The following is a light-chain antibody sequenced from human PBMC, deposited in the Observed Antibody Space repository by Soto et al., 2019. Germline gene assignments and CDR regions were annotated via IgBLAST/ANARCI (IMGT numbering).Light chain of an antibody. CDR2: EVS. V-gene: IGLV2-14*01. Sequence: QSALTQPASVYGSPGQSITISCTGTSSDVGGYNYVSLYQQHPGKAPKLMIYEVSNRPSGVSNRFSGSKSGNTASLTISGLHAEDEADYYCSSYTSSSTVFGTGTKLTVL. CDR1: SSDVGGYNY. CDR3: SSYTSSSTV. J-gene: IGLJ1*01.